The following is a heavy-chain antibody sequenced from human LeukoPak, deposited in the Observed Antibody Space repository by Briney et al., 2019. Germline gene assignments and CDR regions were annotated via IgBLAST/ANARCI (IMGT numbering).Heavy chain of an antibody. D-gene: IGHD6-6*01. CDR3: ARDGKQLRGYYYYYMDV. CDR1: GYTFTSYG. Sequence: ALVKVSCKASGYTFTSYGISWVRQAPGQSLEWMGWISAYNGNTNYAQKFQGRVTMTTDTSTSTAYMELRSLRSDDTAVYYCARDGKQLRGYYYYYMDVWGKGTTVTVSS. CDR2: ISAYNGNT. J-gene: IGHJ6*03. V-gene: IGHV1-18*01.